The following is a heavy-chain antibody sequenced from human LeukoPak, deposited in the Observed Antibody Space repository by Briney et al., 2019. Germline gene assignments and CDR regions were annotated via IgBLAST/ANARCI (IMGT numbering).Heavy chain of an antibody. J-gene: IGHJ6*03. CDR1: GFTFSSYA. CDR2: ISDSGGST. Sequence: GGSLRLSCAASGFTFSSYAMSWVRQAPGKGLEWVSTISDSGGSTYYADSVKGRFTISRDNSKNTLYLQMSSLRAEDTAVYYCANGLYYMDVWDKGTTVTVSS. CDR3: ANGLYYMDV. V-gene: IGHV3-23*01.